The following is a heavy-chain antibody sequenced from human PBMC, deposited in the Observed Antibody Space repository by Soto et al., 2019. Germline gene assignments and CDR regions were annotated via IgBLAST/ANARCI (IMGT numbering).Heavy chain of an antibody. Sequence: EVQLLESGGGLVQPGGSLTLSCAASGFTFSTYAMTWVRQAPGKGLEWVSTISDSDGSTYYADSVKGRFTISRDNYKNTVYLQMNSLRAEDTAVYYCAKEVEGGWYFFDYWGHGTLVTVSS. CDR2: ISDSDGST. D-gene: IGHD2-15*01. CDR3: AKEVEGGWYFFDY. J-gene: IGHJ4*01. V-gene: IGHV3-23*01. CDR1: GFTFSTYA.